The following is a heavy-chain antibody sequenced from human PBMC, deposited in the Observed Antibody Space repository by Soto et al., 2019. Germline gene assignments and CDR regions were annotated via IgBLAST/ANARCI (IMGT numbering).Heavy chain of an antibody. D-gene: IGHD6-13*01. CDR1: GFTFSRYV. Sequence: EVQLLESGGGLVQPGGALRLSCAASGFTFSRYVMSWVRQAPGRGLEWVSAISGSGCCTYYADPVEGRFTISRENSTNTLYLQKNSFRAEDTAEDYGTKDPEYRSSLNGGQGTMVTVSS. CDR2: ISGSGCCT. V-gene: IGHV3-23*01. J-gene: IGHJ3*01. CDR3: TKDPEYRSSLN.